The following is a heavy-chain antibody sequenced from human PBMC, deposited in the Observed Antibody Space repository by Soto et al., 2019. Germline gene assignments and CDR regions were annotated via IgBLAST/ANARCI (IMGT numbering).Heavy chain of an antibody. J-gene: IGHJ2*01. V-gene: IGHV3-30*18. CDR3: AKESTGYSSLWFFDL. D-gene: IGHD6-13*01. CDR1: GFTLSSNG. CDR2: TSSDGNNE. Sequence: QVQLVESGGGVVQPGRSLRLSCASSGFTLSSNGMHWVRQVPGRGLEWVAATSSDGNNEYYADSVKGRFTISRDSSKNTLYLEMSSLRAEDTALYFCAKESTGYSSLWFFDLWGRGTLVTVSS.